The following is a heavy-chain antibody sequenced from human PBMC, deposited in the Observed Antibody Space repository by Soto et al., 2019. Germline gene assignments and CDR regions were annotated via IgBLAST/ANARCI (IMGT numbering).Heavy chain of an antibody. J-gene: IGHJ3*01. Sequence: PGGSLRLSCTASGFTFSSHGMNWVRQAPGKGLEWVSFIRGSAGITFYADSVKARITISRDNSKNTLYLKMNSRRADDKAVYYCAKDRGREGSSVRAFDVWGQGTMVTVSS. D-gene: IGHD3-10*01. CDR2: IRGSAGIT. V-gene: IGHV3-23*01. CDR1: GFTFSSHG. CDR3: AKDRGREGSSVRAFDV.